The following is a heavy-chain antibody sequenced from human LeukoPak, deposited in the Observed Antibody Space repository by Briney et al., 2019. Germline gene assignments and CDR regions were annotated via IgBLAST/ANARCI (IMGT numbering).Heavy chain of an antibody. CDR3: AREAPPLDDYIRGSFPYYFDY. J-gene: IGHJ4*02. V-gene: IGHV3-23*01. CDR1: GFTFSSYA. CDR2: MSGSGGST. D-gene: IGHD3-16*01. Sequence: GGSLRLSCAASGFTFSSYALSWVRQAPGKGLEWVSAMSGSGGSTYYADSVKGRFTISRDNSKNTLYLHMSSLRVEDTAVYCAREAPPLDDYIRGSFPYYFDYWGQGTPVTVSS.